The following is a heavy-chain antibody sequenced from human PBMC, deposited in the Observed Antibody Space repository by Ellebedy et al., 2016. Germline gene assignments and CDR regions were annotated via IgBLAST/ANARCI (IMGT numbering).Heavy chain of an antibody. CDR1: GFTFSVAG. Sequence: GGSLRLSXAASGFTFSVAGMTWVRQAPGKGLEWVATIVFSGTATYYSDSVKGRFIISRDNAKNTLYLQMNGLRAEDTAVYYCTRSFDLWGRGTLVTVSS. V-gene: IGHV3-21*01. J-gene: IGHJ2*01. CDR2: IVFSGTAT. CDR3: TRSFDL.